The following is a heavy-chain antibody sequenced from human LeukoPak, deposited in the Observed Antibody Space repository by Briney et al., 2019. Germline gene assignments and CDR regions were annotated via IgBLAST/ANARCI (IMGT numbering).Heavy chain of an antibody. J-gene: IGHJ5*02. CDR1: GYIFTSFW. CDR2: IYPGDSDT. Sequence: GESLEISCKGSGYIFTSFWIGWVRQMPGKGLEWMAIIYPGDSDTRYSPSFQGQVTISADTSISTAYLQWSSLKASDTAMYDCAMFHDYRFDPSGQGTLVTVSS. D-gene: IGHD4-11*01. V-gene: IGHV5-51*01. CDR3: AMFHDYRFDP.